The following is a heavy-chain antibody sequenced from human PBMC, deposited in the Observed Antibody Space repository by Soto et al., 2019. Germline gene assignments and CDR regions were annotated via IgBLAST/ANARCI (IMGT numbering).Heavy chain of an antibody. J-gene: IGHJ4*02. Sequence: PGGSLRLSCAASGFTFSSYSMNWVRQAPGKGLEWVSTISYSGTYIYYTDSVKGRFTISRDNAKNSLYLQMNSLRAEDTAVYYCVRDLYSGSYYFDLWGQG. CDR1: GFTFSSYS. D-gene: IGHD1-26*01. CDR3: VRDLYSGSYYFDL. V-gene: IGHV3-21*01. CDR2: ISYSGTYI.